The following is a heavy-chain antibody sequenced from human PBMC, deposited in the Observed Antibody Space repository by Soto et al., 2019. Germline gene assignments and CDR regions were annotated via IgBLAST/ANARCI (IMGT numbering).Heavy chain of an antibody. V-gene: IGHV5-51*01. Sequence: GESLKISCKGSGYSFTSYWISWVRQMPGKGLEWMGIIYPGDSDTRYSPSFQGQVTISADNSISTAYLQWSSLKASDTAIYYCARSYFYDSNYYYYGMDVWGQGTTVTVSS. J-gene: IGHJ6*02. CDR1: GYSFTSYW. D-gene: IGHD3-10*01. CDR2: IYPGDSDT. CDR3: ARSYFYDSNYYYYGMDV.